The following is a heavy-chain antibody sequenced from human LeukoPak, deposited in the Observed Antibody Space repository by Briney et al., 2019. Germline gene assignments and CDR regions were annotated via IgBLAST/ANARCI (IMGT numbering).Heavy chain of an antibody. V-gene: IGHV4-39*07. CDR2: IYYSGST. CDR3: ARIIVVVPAAMWVTLSGYSGYDDPGAFDY. Sequence: PSETLSLTCTVSGGSISSSSYYWGWIRQPPGKGLEWIGSIYYSGSTYYNPSLKSRVTISVDTSKNQFSLKLSSVTAADTAVYYCARIIVVVPAAMWVTLSGYSGYDDPGAFDYWGQGTLVTVSS. CDR1: GGSISSSSYY. J-gene: IGHJ4*02. D-gene: IGHD2-2*01.